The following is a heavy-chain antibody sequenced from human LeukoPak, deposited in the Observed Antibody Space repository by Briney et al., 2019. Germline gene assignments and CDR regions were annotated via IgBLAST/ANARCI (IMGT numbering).Heavy chain of an antibody. CDR1: GYTFTGYY. V-gene: IGHV1-2*02. J-gene: IGHJ4*02. CDR3: TRRLERRGAYFDY. Sequence: ASVKVSCKPSGYTFTGYYIHWVRQAPGQGLEWMGWINPNSGGTNYTQKFQGRVTMTRDTSISTAYLDLSELTSDDTAVYYCTRRLERRGAYFDYWGQGTLVTVSS. D-gene: IGHD1-1*01. CDR2: INPNSGGT.